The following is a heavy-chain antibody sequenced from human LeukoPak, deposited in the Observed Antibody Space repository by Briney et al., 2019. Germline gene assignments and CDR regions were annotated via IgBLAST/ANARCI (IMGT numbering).Heavy chain of an antibody. CDR1: GYTFTSYA. D-gene: IGHD4-11*01. Sequence: SVKVSCKASGYTFTSYAINWVRQAPGQGLEWMGGIIPNSGTADYAQKFQGRVTITTDESMSTAYMELSSLRSEDKAVYYCARELSMTTVTTRSRPEYLQHWGQGTLVTVSS. CDR3: ARELSMTTVTTRSRPEYLQH. V-gene: IGHV1-69*05. CDR2: IIPNSGTA. J-gene: IGHJ1*01.